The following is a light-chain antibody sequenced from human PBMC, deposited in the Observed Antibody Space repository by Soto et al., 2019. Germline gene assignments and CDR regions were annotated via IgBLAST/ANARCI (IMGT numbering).Light chain of an antibody. Sequence: QSVLTQPASVSGSPGQSITISCTGTSSDVGGYNYVSWYQHHPGKAPKLLIYDVNNRPSGVSDRFSGSKSGNTASLTISGLQTEDEADYYCSSYTSIIPVVFGGGTKLTVL. CDR3: SSYTSIIPVV. CDR1: SSDVGGYNY. CDR2: DVN. V-gene: IGLV2-14*01. J-gene: IGLJ2*01.